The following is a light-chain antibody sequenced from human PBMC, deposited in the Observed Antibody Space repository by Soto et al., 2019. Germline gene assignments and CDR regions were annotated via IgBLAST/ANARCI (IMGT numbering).Light chain of an antibody. J-gene: IGLJ1*01. CDR1: SSDVGTYTL. CDR2: EVN. V-gene: IGLV2-23*02. CDR3: SSYAGAITFYV. Sequence: ALTQPASVSGSPGQSITISCTGTSSDVGTYTLVSWYQQHPGKAPKLVIYEVNKRPAGVSKRFSGSKSGDTASLTISGLQAEDEADYYCSSYAGAITFYVFGTGTKVNVL.